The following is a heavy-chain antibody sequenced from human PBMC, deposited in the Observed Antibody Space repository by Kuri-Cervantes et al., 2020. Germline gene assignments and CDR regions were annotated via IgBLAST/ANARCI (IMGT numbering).Heavy chain of an antibody. V-gene: IGHV3-30-3*01. D-gene: IGHD6-25*01. J-gene: IGHJ3*02. CDR2: ISYDGSNK. CDR3: AAASKLRAFGI. Sequence: GESLKISCAASGFTFSSYWMSWVRQAPGKGLEWVAVISYDGSNKYYADSVKGRFTISRDNSKNTLYLQMNSLRAEDTAVYYCAAASKLRAFGIWGQGTTVTVSS. CDR1: GFTFSSYW.